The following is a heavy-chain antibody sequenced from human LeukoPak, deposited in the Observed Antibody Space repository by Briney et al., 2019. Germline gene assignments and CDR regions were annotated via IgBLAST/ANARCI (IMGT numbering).Heavy chain of an antibody. J-gene: IGHJ4*02. D-gene: IGHD2-2*01. CDR2: ISGSGVGT. Sequence: GGSLRLSCAASGFTFSSYAMNWVRQAPGKGLEWVSAISGSGVGTFYADSVKGRFTISRDNSKNTLYLQMSSLRAEDTALYYCAKRFSGSTTSPYYFDYWGQGTLVTVSS. V-gene: IGHV3-23*01. CDR1: GFTFSSYA. CDR3: AKRFSGSTTSPYYFDY.